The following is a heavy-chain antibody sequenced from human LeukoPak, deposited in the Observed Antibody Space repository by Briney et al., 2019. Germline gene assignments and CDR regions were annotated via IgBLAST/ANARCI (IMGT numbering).Heavy chain of an antibody. Sequence: GSSVKVSCKASGGTFSSYAITWVRQAPGQGLEWMGWISGYNGDTDYAQKLQDRVTMTTDTSTSTAYMELRSLRSDDTAVYYCARVPYDSIGPGVYWGQGTLVTVSS. J-gene: IGHJ4*02. CDR3: ARVPYDSIGPGVY. CDR1: GGTFSSYA. V-gene: IGHV1-18*01. D-gene: IGHD3-22*01. CDR2: ISGYNGDT.